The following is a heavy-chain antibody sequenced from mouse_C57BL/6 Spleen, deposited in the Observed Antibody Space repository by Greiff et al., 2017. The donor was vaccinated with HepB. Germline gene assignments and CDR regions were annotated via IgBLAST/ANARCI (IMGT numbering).Heavy chain of an antibody. D-gene: IGHD1-1*01. CDR2: IYPSDSET. V-gene: IGHV1-61*01. J-gene: IGHJ3*01. Sequence: QVHVKQPGAELVRPGSSVKLSCKASGYTFTSYWMDWVKQRPGQGLEWIGNIYPSDSETHYNQKFKDKATLTVDKSSSTAYMQLSSLTSEDSAVYYCARWGSRAWFAYWGQGTLVTVSA. CDR1: GYTFTSYW. CDR3: ARWGSRAWFAY.